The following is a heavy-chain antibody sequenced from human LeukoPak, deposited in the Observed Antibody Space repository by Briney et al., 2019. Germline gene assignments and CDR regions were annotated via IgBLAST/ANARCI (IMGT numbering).Heavy chain of an antibody. J-gene: IGHJ5*02. V-gene: IGHV4-31*03. CDR1: GGSISSGGYY. CDR2: IYYSGST. CDR3: ARAGAAAGTGNWFDP. D-gene: IGHD6-13*01. Sequence: PSQTLSLTCTASGGSISSGGYYWSWIRQHPGKGLEWIGYIYYSGSTYYNPSLKSRVTISVDTSKNQFSLKLSSVTAADTAVYYCARAGAAAGTGNWFDPWGQGTLVTVSS.